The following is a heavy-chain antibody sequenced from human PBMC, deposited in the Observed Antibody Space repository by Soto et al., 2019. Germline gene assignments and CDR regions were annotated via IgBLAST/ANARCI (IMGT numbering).Heavy chain of an antibody. Sequence: QVPLVQSGTEVKKPGASVKVSCKASGYTFLHYGIAWVRQAPGLGLEWVGWIGAYKGDTDYAQKFQGRVTMTANTSTSTAFMELRSLRSDDTALYFCVRLGDSYGYRGSYYFDYWGQGTLVTVSS. J-gene: IGHJ4*02. V-gene: IGHV1-18*01. CDR2: IGAYKGDT. CDR3: VRLGDSYGYRGSYYFDY. D-gene: IGHD1-26*01. CDR1: GYTFLHYG.